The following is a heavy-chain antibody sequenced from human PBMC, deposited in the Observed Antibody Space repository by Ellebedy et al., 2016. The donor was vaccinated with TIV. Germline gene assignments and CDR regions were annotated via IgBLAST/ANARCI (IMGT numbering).Heavy chain of an antibody. J-gene: IGHJ3*02. D-gene: IGHD1-26*01. CDR3: ARGTVGATRIWADAFDI. V-gene: IGHV3-48*02. Sequence: PGGSLRLSCAASGFTFSSYSMNRVRQAPGKGLEWVSYISSSSSTIYYADSVKGRFTISRDNAKNSLYLQMNSLRDEDTAVYYCARGTVGATRIWADAFDIWGQGTMVTVSS. CDR1: GFTFSSYS. CDR2: ISSSSSTI.